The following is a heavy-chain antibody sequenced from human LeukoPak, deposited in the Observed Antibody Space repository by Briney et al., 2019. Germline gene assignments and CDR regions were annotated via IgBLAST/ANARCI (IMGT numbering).Heavy chain of an antibody. CDR2: IIPIFGTA. J-gene: IGHJ3*02. D-gene: IGHD4-23*01. V-gene: IGHV1-69*06. CDR3: ARGRGDYGGHWGAFDI. CDR1: GGTFSSYA. Sequence: GASVKVSCKASGGTFSSYAISWVRQAPGQGLEWMGGIIPIFGTANYAQKFQGRVTITADKSTSTAYMELSSLRPEDTAVYYCARGRGDYGGHWGAFDIWGQGTMVTVSS.